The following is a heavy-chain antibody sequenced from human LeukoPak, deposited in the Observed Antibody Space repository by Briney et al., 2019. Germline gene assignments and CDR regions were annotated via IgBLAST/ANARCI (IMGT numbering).Heavy chain of an antibody. Sequence: GASVKVSCKASGYTFSGYDMHWVRQAPGQGPEWMGWINPNSGGTKYAQKFQGRVTMTRDTSISTAYMELSRLRSDDTAVYYCARSYSSGWYFWGQGTLVTVSS. V-gene: IGHV1-2*02. CDR1: GYTFSGYD. CDR2: INPNSGGT. D-gene: IGHD6-19*01. CDR3: ARSYSSGWYF. J-gene: IGHJ4*02.